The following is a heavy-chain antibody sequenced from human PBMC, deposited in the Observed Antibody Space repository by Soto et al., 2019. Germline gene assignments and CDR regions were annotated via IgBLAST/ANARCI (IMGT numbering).Heavy chain of an antibody. CDR2: INPYNGNT. CDR3: ARVLRHDHDSGSYEY. V-gene: IGHV1-18*04. CDR1: GYTLTSNG. Sequence: QVQLVQSGAEVRKPGASVKVSCKASGYTLTSNGFSWVRQAPGQGLEWMGWINPYNGNTNYAQKFQGRVTMTTDTYTNTAYMELRSLRSDDTAVYYCARVLRHDHDSGSYEYWGQGTLVTVSS. D-gene: IGHD3-22*01. J-gene: IGHJ4*02.